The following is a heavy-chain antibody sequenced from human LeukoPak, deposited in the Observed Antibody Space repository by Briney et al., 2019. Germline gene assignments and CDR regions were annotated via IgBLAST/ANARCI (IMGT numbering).Heavy chain of an antibody. V-gene: IGHV1-8*01. J-gene: IGHJ4*02. D-gene: IGHD6-19*01. CDR3: ARGPPGAVAGDY. Sequence: ASVKVSYKASGYTFTSYDINWVRQAPGQGLEWMGWMNPSSGNTGYAQKFQGRVTMTRNTSISTAYMELSSLRSEDTAVYYCARGPPGAVAGDYWGQGTLVTVSS. CDR2: MNPSSGNT. CDR1: GYTFTSYD.